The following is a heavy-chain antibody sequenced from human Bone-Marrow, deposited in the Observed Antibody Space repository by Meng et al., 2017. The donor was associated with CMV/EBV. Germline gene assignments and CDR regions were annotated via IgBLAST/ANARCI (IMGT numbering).Heavy chain of an antibody. J-gene: IGHJ6*02. V-gene: IGHV3-21*01. CDR2: ISSSSSYI. Sequence: GESLKISCAASGFTFSSYEMNWVRQAPGKGLEWVSSISSSSSYIYYADSVKGRFTISRDNAKNSLYLQMNSLRAEDTAVYYCASYGSFPLDVWGQGTTVTVSS. D-gene: IGHD6-19*01. CDR1: GFTFSSYE. CDR3: ASYGSFPLDV.